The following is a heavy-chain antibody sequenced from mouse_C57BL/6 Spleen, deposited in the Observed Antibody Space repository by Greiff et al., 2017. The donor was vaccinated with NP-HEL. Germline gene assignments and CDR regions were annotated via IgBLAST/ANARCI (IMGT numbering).Heavy chain of an antibody. CDR2: IDPSDSYT. V-gene: IGHV1-50*01. CDR3: ARGGRYYGSSYEAMDY. J-gene: IGHJ4*01. D-gene: IGHD1-1*01. Sequence: VQLQQPGAELVKPGASVKLSCKASGYTFTSYWMQWVKQRPGQGLEWIGEIDPSDSYTNYNQKFKGKATLTVDTSSSTAYMQLSSLTSEDSAVYYCARGGRYYGSSYEAMDYWGQGTSVTVSS. CDR1: GYTFTSYW.